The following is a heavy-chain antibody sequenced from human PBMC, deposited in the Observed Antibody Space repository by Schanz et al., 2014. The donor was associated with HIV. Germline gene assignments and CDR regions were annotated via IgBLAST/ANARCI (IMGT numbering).Heavy chain of an antibody. CDR1: GFTFSTYG. J-gene: IGHJ4*02. CDR3: AKGQRGMVRGDIDH. CDR2: IWYDGSNT. D-gene: IGHD3-10*01. Sequence: QVQLVESGGGVVQPGRSLRLSCAASGFTFSTYGMHWVRQAPGKGLEWVAVIWYDGSNTHYADSVKGRFTISRDNSKNTMYLQMNSLRAEDTAVHYCAKGQRGMVRGDIDHWGQGARVTVSS. V-gene: IGHV3-33*06.